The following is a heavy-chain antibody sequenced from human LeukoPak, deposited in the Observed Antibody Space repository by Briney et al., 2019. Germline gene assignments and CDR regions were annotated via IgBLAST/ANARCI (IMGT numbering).Heavy chain of an antibody. V-gene: IGHV1-2*06. CDR1: GYTSSAYY. D-gene: IGHD3-22*01. Sequence: ASVKVSCKASGYTSSAYYMHWVRQAPGQGLEWMGRINPNSGGTNYAQKFQGRVTMTRDTSISTGYMELSRLRSDDTAVYYCATHLGGSGYAADYWGQGTLVTVPS. CDR3: ATHLGGSGYAADY. CDR2: INPNSGGT. J-gene: IGHJ4*02.